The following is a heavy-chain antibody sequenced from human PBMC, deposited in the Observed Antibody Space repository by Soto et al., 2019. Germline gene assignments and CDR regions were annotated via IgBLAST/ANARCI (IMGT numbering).Heavy chain of an antibody. Sequence: GESLKISCKGSGYSFTSYWISWVRQMPGKGLEWMGRIDPSDSYTNYSPSFQGHVTISADKSISTAYLQWSSLEASDTAMYYCARVSSSEPYYYYGMDVWGQGTTVTV. J-gene: IGHJ6*02. V-gene: IGHV5-10-1*01. D-gene: IGHD6-6*01. CDR3: ARVSSSEPYYYYGMDV. CDR1: GYSFTSYW. CDR2: IDPSDSYT.